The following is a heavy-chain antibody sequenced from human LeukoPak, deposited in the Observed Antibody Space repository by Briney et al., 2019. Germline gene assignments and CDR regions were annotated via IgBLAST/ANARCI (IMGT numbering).Heavy chain of an antibody. D-gene: IGHD6-13*01. CDR1: GFTFSSHG. Sequence: GGSLRLSCAASGFTFSSHGMHWVRQAPGKGLEWVAVISLDGTNKYYIYSVKGRFTFSRDNSNNTLYLQMNGLRAEDTAVYYCVREGRGGAAGNFDFWGQGTLVTVSS. V-gene: IGHV3-30*03. CDR3: VREGRGGAAGNFDF. CDR2: ISLDGTNK. J-gene: IGHJ4*02.